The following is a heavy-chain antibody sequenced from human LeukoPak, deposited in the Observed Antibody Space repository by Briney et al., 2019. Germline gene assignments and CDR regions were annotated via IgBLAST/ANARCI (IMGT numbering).Heavy chain of an antibody. Sequence: GGSLRLSXAASGFTFSSFGMHWVRQAPGKGLEWVAVIWYDGSNKYYADSVKGRFTISRDNSKNTLYLQMNSLRAEDTAVYYCAKEATAYVWGSYRPGPFDYWGQGTLVTVSS. CDR1: GFTFSSFG. J-gene: IGHJ4*02. CDR3: AKEATAYVWGSYRPGPFDY. V-gene: IGHV3-33*06. D-gene: IGHD3-16*01. CDR2: IWYDGSNK.